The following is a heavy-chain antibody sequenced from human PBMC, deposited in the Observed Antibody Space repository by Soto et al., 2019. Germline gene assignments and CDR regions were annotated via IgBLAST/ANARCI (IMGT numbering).Heavy chain of an antibody. CDR3: ARRLGGGGDYFYGMDV. J-gene: IGHJ6*02. CDR2: INPNSGGT. D-gene: IGHD3-10*01. V-gene: IGHV1-2*02. Sequence: QVQLVQSGAEVKKPGASVKVSCKTSGYTFNEYYIHWMRQVPGQGPEWMGWINPNSGGTKYAKKFQGVITMTSDTSTSTGFMGLRRLRSDDTAVYYCARRLGGGGDYFYGMDVWGQGTAVTVSS. CDR1: GYTFNEYY.